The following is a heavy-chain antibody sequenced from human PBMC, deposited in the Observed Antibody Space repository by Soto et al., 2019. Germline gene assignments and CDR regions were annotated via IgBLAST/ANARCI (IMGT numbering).Heavy chain of an antibody. CDR3: AKYPSWRIAGIVYYYYGMDV. V-gene: IGHV3-23*01. D-gene: IGHD6-13*01. J-gene: IGHJ6*02. CDR1: GFTFSSYA. CDR2: ISGSGGST. Sequence: LRLSCAASGFTFSSYAMSWVRQAPGKGLEWVSAISGSGGSTYYADSVKGRFTISRDNSKNTLYLQMNSLRAEDTAVYYCAKYPSWRIAGIVYYYYGMDVWGQGTTVTVSS.